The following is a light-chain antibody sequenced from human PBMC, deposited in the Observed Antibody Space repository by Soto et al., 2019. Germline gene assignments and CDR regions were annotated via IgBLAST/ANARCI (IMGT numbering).Light chain of an antibody. CDR1: QSVLYSSNNKNY. Sequence: DIVMTQSPDSLAVSLGEGATINCTTSQSVLYSSNNKNYLAWYQQKSGQPPKLLIYWASTRESGVPDRFSGGGSGTDFTLTTSSLQAEDVAVYYCQQYYSAPYTFGQGTKLEIK. V-gene: IGKV4-1*01. CDR2: WAS. CDR3: QQYYSAPYT. J-gene: IGKJ2*01.